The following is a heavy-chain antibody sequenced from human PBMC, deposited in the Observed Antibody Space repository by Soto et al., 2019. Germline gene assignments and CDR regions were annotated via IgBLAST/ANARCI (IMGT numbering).Heavy chain of an antibody. D-gene: IGHD1-7*01. Sequence: GGSLRLSCAASGFTFSSYDMHWVRQATGKGLEWVSAIGTAGDTYYPGSVKGRFTISRENAKNSLYIQMNSLRAEDTAVYYCARDREFITGTTWGMDVWGQGTTVTVSS. V-gene: IGHV3-13*01. CDR3: ARDREFITGTTWGMDV. CDR2: IGTAGDT. J-gene: IGHJ6*02. CDR1: GFTFSSYD.